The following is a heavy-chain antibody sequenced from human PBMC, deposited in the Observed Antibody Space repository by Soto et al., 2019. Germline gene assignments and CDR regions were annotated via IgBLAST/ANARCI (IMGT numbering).Heavy chain of an antibody. CDR1: GYTFTNYG. V-gene: IGHV1-18*01. CDR2: ISGYNGNT. CDR3: AREGQAPYYYYGMDV. Sequence: QVQVVQSRDEVKKPGASVKVSCKASGYTFTNYGFSWVRQAPGQGLEWMGWISGYNGNTKYAEKFQGRVTMTTDTSTSTAHMERRSLRSDDTAVYYCAREGQAPYYYYGMDVWGQGTAVTVSS. J-gene: IGHJ6*02.